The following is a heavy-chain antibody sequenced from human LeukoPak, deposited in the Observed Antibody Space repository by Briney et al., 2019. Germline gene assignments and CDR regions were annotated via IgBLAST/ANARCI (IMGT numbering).Heavy chain of an antibody. D-gene: IGHD1-26*01. CDR3: TSPLEWELPDDAFDI. J-gene: IGHJ3*02. CDR1: RFTFSNAW. Sequence: GSLRLSCAASRFTFSNAWMSWVRQAPGKGLEWVGRIRSKANSYATAYAASVKGRFTISRDDSKNTAYLQMNSLKTEDTAVYYCTSPLEWELPDDAFDIWGQGTMVTVSS. V-gene: IGHV3-73*01. CDR2: IRSKANSYAT.